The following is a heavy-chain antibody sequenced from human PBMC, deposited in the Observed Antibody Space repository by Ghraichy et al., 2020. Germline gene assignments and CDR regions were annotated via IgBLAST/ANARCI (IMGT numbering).Heavy chain of an antibody. D-gene: IGHD2-8*01. V-gene: IGHV5-51*01. Sequence: GASLNISCKSSGYIFANYWVGWVRQVPGKGLEWMGIIHPGDSDTRLSPSFQGRVSLSADKSISPAYLQWSRLKASDTAISYCAREFNGVMGYGMDVWGPGTTVNVSS. CDR2: IHPGDSDT. CDR1: GYIFANYW. CDR3: AREFNGVMGYGMDV. J-gene: IGHJ6*02.